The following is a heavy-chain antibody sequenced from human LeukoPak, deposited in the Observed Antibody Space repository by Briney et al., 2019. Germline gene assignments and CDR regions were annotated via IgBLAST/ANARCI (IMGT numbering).Heavy chain of an antibody. CDR3: ARGGGSSDY. V-gene: IGHV3-7*04. CDR2: IKQDGSEY. CDR1: GFTFSNFW. Sequence: PGGSLRLSCAASGFTFSNFWMSWVRQAPGKGLEWVAIIKQDGSEYYYVDSVKGRFTISRDNAESSLYLQMNSLRAGDTAVYYCARGGGSSDYWGQGSLVTVSS. D-gene: IGHD2-15*01. J-gene: IGHJ4*02.